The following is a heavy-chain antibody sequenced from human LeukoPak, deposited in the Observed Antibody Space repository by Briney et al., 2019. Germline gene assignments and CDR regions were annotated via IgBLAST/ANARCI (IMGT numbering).Heavy chain of an antibody. V-gene: IGHV5-51*01. CDR2: IYPGNSDT. CDR3: ARPRRQGANSLVGDAFDI. D-gene: IGHD4/OR15-4a*01. J-gene: IGHJ3*02. CDR1: GYSFPNYW. Sequence: GESLKISCKGFGYSFPNYWIGWVRQMPGKGLGWIGIIYPGNSDTTYSPSFQGQVTFSADKSIDTAYVQWSSLKASDTAMYYCARPRRQGANSLVGDAFDIWGQGTMVTVSS.